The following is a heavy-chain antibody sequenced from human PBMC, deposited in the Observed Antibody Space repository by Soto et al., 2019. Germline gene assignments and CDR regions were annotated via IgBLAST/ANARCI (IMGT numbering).Heavy chain of an antibody. V-gene: IGHV1-69*01. D-gene: IGHD3-10*01. CDR3: ARRRGITMVRGVMPARMDV. Sequence: QVQLVQSGAEVKKPGSSVKVSCKASGGTFSSYAISWVRQAPGQGLEWMGGIIPIFGTANYAQKFQGRVTITADESTSTAYMELSSLRSEDTAVYYCARRRGITMVRGVMPARMDVWGQGTTVTVSS. CDR2: IIPIFGTA. CDR1: GGTFSSYA. J-gene: IGHJ6*02.